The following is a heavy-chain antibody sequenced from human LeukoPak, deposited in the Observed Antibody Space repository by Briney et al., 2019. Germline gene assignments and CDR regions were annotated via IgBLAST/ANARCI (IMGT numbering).Heavy chain of an antibody. J-gene: IGHJ4*02. CDR2: IYSGGST. CDR1: GFAVSSNY. CDR3: ARAVQLWSHFDY. D-gene: IGHD5-18*01. Sequence: GGSLRLSCAASGFAVSSNYMSWVRQAPGKGLEWVPVIYSGGSTYYADSVKGRFTISRHNSKNTLYLQMNNLRAEDTAVYYCARAVQLWSHFDYWGQGTLVTVSS. V-gene: IGHV3-53*04.